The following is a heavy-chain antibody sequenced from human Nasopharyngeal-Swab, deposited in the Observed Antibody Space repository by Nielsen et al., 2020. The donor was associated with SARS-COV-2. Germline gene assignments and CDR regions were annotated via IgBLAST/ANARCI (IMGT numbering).Heavy chain of an antibody. CDR2: ISGSGGST. Sequence: GKSLKISCAASGFTFSSYAMNWVRQAPGKGLEWVSAISGSGGSTYYADSVKGRFTISRDNSKNTLYLQMNSLRAEDTAVYYCAKPHLGQQLVVYYFDYWGQGTLVTVSS. J-gene: IGHJ4*02. D-gene: IGHD6-13*01. V-gene: IGHV3-23*01. CDR3: AKPHLGQQLVVYYFDY. CDR1: GFTFSSYA.